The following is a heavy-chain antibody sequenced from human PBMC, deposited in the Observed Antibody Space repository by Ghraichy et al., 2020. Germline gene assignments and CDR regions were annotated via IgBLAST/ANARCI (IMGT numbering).Heavy chain of an antibody. CDR3: AREYSSLYYYYYYGMDV. CDR2: IWYDGSNP. Sequence: GGSLRLSCAASGFTVSTYGMHWVRQAPGKGLEWVAVIWYDGSNPYYVDSVKGRFTISRDNSKNTLYLQMNSLRVEDTAVYYCAREYSSLYYYYYYGMDVWGQGTTVTVSS. V-gene: IGHV3-33*08. CDR1: GFTVSTYG. J-gene: IGHJ6*02. D-gene: IGHD6-13*01.